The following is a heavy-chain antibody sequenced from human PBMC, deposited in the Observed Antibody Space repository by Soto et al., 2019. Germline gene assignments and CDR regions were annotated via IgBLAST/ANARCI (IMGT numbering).Heavy chain of an antibody. CDR3: AREYYDFWSGYRNYYYYYGMDV. Sequence: LRLSCAAFGFTFSSYGMHWVRQAPGKGLEWVAVIWYDGSNKYYADSVKGRFTISRDNSKNTLYLQMNSLRAEDTAVYYCAREYYDFWSGYRNYYYYYGMDVWGQGTTVTVSS. CDR2: IWYDGSNK. D-gene: IGHD3-3*01. V-gene: IGHV3-33*01. CDR1: GFTFSSYG. J-gene: IGHJ6*02.